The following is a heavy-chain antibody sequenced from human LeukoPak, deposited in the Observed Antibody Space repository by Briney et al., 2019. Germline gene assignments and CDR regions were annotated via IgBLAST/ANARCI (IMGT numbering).Heavy chain of an antibody. Sequence: ASVKVSCKASGYTFTGYYMRWVRQAPGQGLEWMGWINPNSGGTNYAQKFQGRVTMTRDTSISTAYMELSRLRSDDTAVYYCARVKGSVVPAAYFDYWGQGTLVTVSS. CDR1: GYTFTGYY. D-gene: IGHD2-2*01. V-gene: IGHV1-2*02. J-gene: IGHJ4*02. CDR2: INPNSGGT. CDR3: ARVKGSVVPAAYFDY.